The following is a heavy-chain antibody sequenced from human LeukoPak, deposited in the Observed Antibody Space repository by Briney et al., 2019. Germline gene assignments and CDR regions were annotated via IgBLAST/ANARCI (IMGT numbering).Heavy chain of an antibody. CDR3: ARDPLAYYYDSSGYYYVRLGLDY. D-gene: IGHD3-22*01. J-gene: IGHJ4*02. V-gene: IGHV3-7*01. CDR2: IKQDGSEK. CDR1: GFTFSSYW. Sequence: GGSLRLSCAASGFTFSSYWMSWVRQVPGKGLEWVANIKQDGSEKYYVDSVKGRFTISRDNAKNSLYLQMNSLRAEDTAVYYCARDPLAYYYDSSGYYYVRLGLDYWGQGTLVTVSS.